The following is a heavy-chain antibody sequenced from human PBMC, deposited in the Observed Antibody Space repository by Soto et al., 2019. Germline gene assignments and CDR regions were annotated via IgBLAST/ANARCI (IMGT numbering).Heavy chain of an antibody. J-gene: IGHJ5*02. CDR2: IYPGDSDT. CDR1: GYSFTSYW. D-gene: IGHD2-2*01. V-gene: IGHV5-51*01. Sequence: GESLKISCKGSGYSFTSYWIGWVRQMPGKGLEWMGIIYPGDSDTRYSPSFQGQVTISADKSISTAYLQWSSLKASDTAMYYCARDISASWQYNWFAPWGQGTLVTVSS. CDR3: ARDISASWQYNWFAP.